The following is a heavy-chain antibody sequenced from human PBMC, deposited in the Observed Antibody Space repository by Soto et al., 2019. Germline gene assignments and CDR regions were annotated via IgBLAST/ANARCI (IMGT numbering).Heavy chain of an antibody. Sequence: PSETLSLTCTVSGGSISSGDYYWSWIRQPPGKGLEWIGYIYYSGSTYYNPSLKSRVTISVDTSKNQFSLKLSSVTAADTAVYYCARXRSSSWYRGGYYYGMDVWGPGTTVTVSS. CDR3: ARXRSSSWYRGGYYYGMDV. V-gene: IGHV4-30-4*01. D-gene: IGHD6-13*01. CDR2: IYYSGST. CDR1: GGSISSGDYY. J-gene: IGHJ6*02.